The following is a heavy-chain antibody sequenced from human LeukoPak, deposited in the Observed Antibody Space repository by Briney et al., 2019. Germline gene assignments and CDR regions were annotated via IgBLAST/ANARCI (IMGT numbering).Heavy chain of an antibody. CDR3: ARDGYCSSTSCYVIDYYYGMDV. Sequence: ASVKVSCKASGYTFTSYGISWVRQAPGQGLEWMGWISAYNGNTNYAQKLQGRVTMTTDTSTSTAYMELRSLRSDDTAVYYCARDGYCSSTSCYVIDYYYGMDVWGQGTTVTVS. CDR2: ISAYNGNT. J-gene: IGHJ6*02. CDR1: GYTFTSYG. D-gene: IGHD2-2*03. V-gene: IGHV1-18*01.